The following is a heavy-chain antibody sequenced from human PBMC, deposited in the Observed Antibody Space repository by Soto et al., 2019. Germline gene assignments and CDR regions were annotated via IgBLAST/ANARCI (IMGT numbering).Heavy chain of an antibody. CDR2: MNPNSGNT. Sequence: ASVKVSCKASGYTFTSYDINWVRQATGQGLEWIGWMNPNSGNTGYAQKFQGRVTMTRNTSISTAYMELSSLRSEDTAVYYCARLYCSSTSCYMPYGMDVWGQGTTVTVSS. D-gene: IGHD2-2*02. CDR1: GYTFTSYD. CDR3: ARLYCSSTSCYMPYGMDV. V-gene: IGHV1-8*01. J-gene: IGHJ6*02.